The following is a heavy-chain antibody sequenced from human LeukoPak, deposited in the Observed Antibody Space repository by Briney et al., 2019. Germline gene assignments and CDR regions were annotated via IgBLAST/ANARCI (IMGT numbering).Heavy chain of an antibody. V-gene: IGHV3-48*01. CDR1: GFTFSSYW. Sequence: PGGSLRLSCAASGFTFSSYWMSWIRQAPGKGLEWVSYISSSSSTIYYADSVKGRFTISRDNAKNSLYLQMNSLRAEDTAVYYCARDGRDGYNYFFDYWGQGTLVTVSS. D-gene: IGHD5-24*01. CDR2: ISSSSSTI. J-gene: IGHJ4*02. CDR3: ARDGRDGYNYFFDY.